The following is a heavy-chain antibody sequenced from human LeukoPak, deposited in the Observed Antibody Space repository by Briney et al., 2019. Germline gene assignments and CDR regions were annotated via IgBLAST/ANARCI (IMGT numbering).Heavy chain of an antibody. V-gene: IGHV3-23*01. J-gene: IGHJ4*02. CDR2: LSGSGGTT. CDR1: GFTFSFYG. D-gene: IGHD1-26*01. CDR3: ARDRVGATLYFDY. Sequence: GGSLRLSCAASGFTFSFYGMSWVRQAPGKGLEWVSALSGSGGTTYYADFMKGRFTISRDNSKNTLYQQMNSLRAEDTAVYYCARDRVGATLYFDYWGQGTLVTVSS.